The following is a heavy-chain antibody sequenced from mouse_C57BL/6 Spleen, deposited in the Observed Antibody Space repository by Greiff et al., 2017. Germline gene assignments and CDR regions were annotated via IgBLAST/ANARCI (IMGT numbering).Heavy chain of an antibody. Sequence: EVMLVESGGGLVKPGGSLKLSCAASGFTFCDYGMHWVRQAPEKGLEWVAYISSGSSTIYYADTVKGRFTISRDNAKNTLFLQMTSLRSEDTAMYYCASPYYDYDVGYWGQGTTLTVSS. CDR2: ISSGSSTI. D-gene: IGHD2-4*01. CDR3: ASPYYDYDVGY. V-gene: IGHV5-17*01. CDR1: GFTFCDYG. J-gene: IGHJ2*01.